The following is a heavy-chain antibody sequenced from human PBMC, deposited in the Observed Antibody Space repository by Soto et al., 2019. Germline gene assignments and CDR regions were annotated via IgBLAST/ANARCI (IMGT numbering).Heavy chain of an antibody. J-gene: IGHJ3*02. V-gene: IGHV3-23*01. CDR1: GFTFSSYA. CDR2: ISGSGGST. CDR3: AKEYCTNGVCSDDAFDI. D-gene: IGHD2-8*01. Sequence: GESLKISCAASGFTFSSYAMSWVRQAPGKGLEWVSAISGSGGSTYYADSVKGRFTISRDNSKNTLYLQMNSLRAEDTAVYYCAKEYCTNGVCSDDAFDIWGQGTMVTVSS.